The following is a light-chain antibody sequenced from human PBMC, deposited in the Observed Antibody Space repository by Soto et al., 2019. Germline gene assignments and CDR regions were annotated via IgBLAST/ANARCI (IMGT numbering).Light chain of an antibody. V-gene: IGKV1-39*01. Sequence: MTQSPSSRSASVGDRVTITCRASQNINSYLNWYQQEPGKAPKFLIYAASSLQSGVPSRFSGSGSGTDFTLTISSLQPEDFATYYCQQCYSTPITFGQGTKLDIK. CDR2: AAS. J-gene: IGKJ5*01. CDR3: QQCYSTPIT. CDR1: QNINSY.